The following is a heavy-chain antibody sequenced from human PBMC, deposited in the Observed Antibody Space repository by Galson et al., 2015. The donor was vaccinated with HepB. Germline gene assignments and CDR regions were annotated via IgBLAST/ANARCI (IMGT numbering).Heavy chain of an antibody. CDR1: GFTFSSYA. V-gene: IGHV3-30-3*01. CDR2: ISYDGSNK. CDR3: ARVPDDFLFDY. J-gene: IGHJ4*02. Sequence: SLRLSCAASGFTFSSYAMHWFRQAPGKGLEWVAVISYDGSNKYYADSVKGRFTISRDNSKNTLYLQMNSLRAEDTAVYYCARVPDDFLFDYWGQGTLVTVSS. D-gene: IGHD2/OR15-2a*01.